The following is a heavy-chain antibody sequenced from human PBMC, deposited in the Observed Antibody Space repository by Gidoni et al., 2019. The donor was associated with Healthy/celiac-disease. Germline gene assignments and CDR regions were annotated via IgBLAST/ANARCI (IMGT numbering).Heavy chain of an antibody. J-gene: IGHJ5*02. CDR2: INPNSGGT. CDR1: GYTFTGYY. Sequence: QVQLVQSGAAVKKPGASVKVSCTASGYTFTGYYMHWVRQAPGQGLEWMGWINPNSGGTNYAQKFQGWVTMTRDTSISTAYMELSRLRSDDTAVYYCARARPGITMVRARWFDPWGQGTLVTVSS. D-gene: IGHD3-10*01. CDR3: ARARPGITMVRARWFDP. V-gene: IGHV1-2*04.